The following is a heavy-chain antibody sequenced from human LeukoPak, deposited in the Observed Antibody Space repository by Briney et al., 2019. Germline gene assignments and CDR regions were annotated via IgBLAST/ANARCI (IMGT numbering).Heavy chain of an antibody. CDR3: ARRYPARWLQVEWFDP. CDR1: GYTFTSYG. V-gene: IGHV1-18*01. J-gene: IGHJ5*02. CDR2: ISAYNGNT. Sequence: GASVKVSCKASGYTFTSYGISWVRQAPGQGLEWMGWISAYNGNTNYAQKLQGRVTMTTDTATSTAYLDLRSMRSDDTAVDYCARRYPARWLQVEWFDPWGQGTLVTVCS. D-gene: IGHD5-24*01.